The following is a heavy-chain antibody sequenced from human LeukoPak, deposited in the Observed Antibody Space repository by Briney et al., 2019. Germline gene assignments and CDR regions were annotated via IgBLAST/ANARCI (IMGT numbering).Heavy chain of an antibody. CDR2: ISGSGGST. CDR3: AKEGVRLTTVTN. V-gene: IGHV3-23*01. D-gene: IGHD4-17*01. Sequence: GGSLRLSCAASGFTFSSYAMSWVRQAPGKGLEWVSTISGSGGSTYYADSAKGRFTFSRDNSKNSLYLQMNSLRAEDTAVYYCAKEGVRLTTVTNWGQGTLVTVSS. J-gene: IGHJ4*02. CDR1: GFTFSSYA.